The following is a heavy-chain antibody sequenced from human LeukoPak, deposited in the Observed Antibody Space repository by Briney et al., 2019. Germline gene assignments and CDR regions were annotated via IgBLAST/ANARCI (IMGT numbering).Heavy chain of an antibody. Sequence: GGSLRLSCAASGFALSSHWMTWARQVPGRGPEWVANVNRDGSETYYLDSVKGRFTISKDNAKNSLYLQMNSLRAEDTAVYYCARGLYSSGWYYYGLDVWGQGTTVTVSS. J-gene: IGHJ6*02. D-gene: IGHD6-19*01. CDR2: VNRDGSET. CDR3: ARGLYSSGWYYYGLDV. CDR1: GFALSSHW. V-gene: IGHV3-7*03.